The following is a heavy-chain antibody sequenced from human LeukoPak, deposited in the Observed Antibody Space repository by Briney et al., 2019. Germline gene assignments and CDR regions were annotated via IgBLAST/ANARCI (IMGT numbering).Heavy chain of an antibody. Sequence: SETLSLTCTVSGGSISNSDYYWGWIRQPPGKGLEWIGYIYYFGNTNYNPSHKSRVTISVDTSKNQFSLKLTSATAADTAVYYCASSKRTAAAFQGAFDIWGQGTMVTVSS. V-gene: IGHV4-61*05. CDR2: IYYFGNT. CDR1: GGSISNSDYY. CDR3: ASSKRTAAAFQGAFDI. J-gene: IGHJ3*02. D-gene: IGHD6-13*01.